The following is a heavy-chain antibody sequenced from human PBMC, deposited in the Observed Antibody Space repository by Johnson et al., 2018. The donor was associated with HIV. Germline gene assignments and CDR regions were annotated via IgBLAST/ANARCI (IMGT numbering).Heavy chain of an antibody. D-gene: IGHD4-23*01. Sequence: QMLLVESGGGVVQPGRSLRLSCAASGFTFSSYAMHWVRQAPGKGLEWVAVISYDGSNKYYADSVKGRFTISRDNSKNTLYLQMNSLRAEDTAVYYCAKEGDNYGGNWEAFDIWGQGTMVTVSS. V-gene: IGHV3-30*14. CDR2: ISYDGSNK. CDR3: AKEGDNYGGNWEAFDI. J-gene: IGHJ3*02. CDR1: GFTFSSYA.